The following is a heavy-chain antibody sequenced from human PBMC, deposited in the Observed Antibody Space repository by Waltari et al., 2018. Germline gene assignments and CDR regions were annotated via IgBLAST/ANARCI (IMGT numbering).Heavy chain of an antibody. CDR3: ARDRRYCSGGSCYYFDY. J-gene: IGHJ4*02. CDR2: IYHSGGT. V-gene: IGHV4-38-2*02. Sequence: QVQLQESGPGLVKPSETLSLTCAVSGYSISSGYYWGWIRQPPGKGLEWIGRIYHSGGTYYNPSLKSRVTISVDTSKNQFSLKLSSVTAADTAVYYCARDRRYCSGGSCYYFDYWGQGTLVTVSS. CDR1: GYSISSGYY. D-gene: IGHD2-15*01.